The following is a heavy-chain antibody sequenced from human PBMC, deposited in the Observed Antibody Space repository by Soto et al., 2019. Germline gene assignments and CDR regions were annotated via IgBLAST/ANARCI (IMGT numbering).Heavy chain of an antibody. J-gene: IGHJ4*02. D-gene: IGHD5-18*01. CDR3: AKDSYSYGHRPYYSDH. CDR2: IKQDGSEK. Sequence: PGGSLRLSCVASGFTFSSYWMSWVRQAPGKGLEWVANIKQDGSEKYYVDSVKGRFTLSRDNAKNTLYLQMNSLTVEDTAVYYCAKDSYSYGHRPYYSDHWGQGTLVTVSS. V-gene: IGHV3-7*01. CDR1: GFTFSSYW.